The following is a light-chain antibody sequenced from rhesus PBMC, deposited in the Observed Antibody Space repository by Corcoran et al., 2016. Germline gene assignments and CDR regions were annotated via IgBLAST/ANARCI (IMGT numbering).Light chain of an antibody. J-gene: IGKJ4*01. V-gene: IGKV3-17*01. Sequence: EIVLTQSPATLSLSPGERATLSCRASQSVSGILAWYQQKPGQAPRLLIYDTSRRATGIPDRFRGSGSGTDFTLTISSLEPEDVGVYYCQQYNNWSLTFGGGTKVELK. CDR1: QSVSGI. CDR2: DTS. CDR3: QQYNNWSLT.